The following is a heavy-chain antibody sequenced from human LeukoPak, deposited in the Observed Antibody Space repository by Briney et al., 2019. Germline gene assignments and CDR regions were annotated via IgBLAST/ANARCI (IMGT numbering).Heavy chain of an antibody. D-gene: IGHD6-13*01. CDR1: GGSISSGDYY. CDR2: IYYSGST. Sequence: PSETLSLTCTVSGGSISSGDYYWSWIRQPPGKGLEWIGYIYYSGSTYYNPSLKSRVTISVDTSKNQFSLKLSSVTAADTAVYYCARARGYGVGYFDYWGQGTLVTVSS. V-gene: IGHV4-30-4*01. CDR3: ARARGYGVGYFDY. J-gene: IGHJ4*02.